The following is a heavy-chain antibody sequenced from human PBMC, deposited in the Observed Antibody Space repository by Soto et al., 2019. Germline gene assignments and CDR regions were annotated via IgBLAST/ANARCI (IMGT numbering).Heavy chain of an antibody. CDR2: IRSKANSYAT. D-gene: IGHD1-1*01. CDR3: TSPGNEAQDYYYYYYMDV. J-gene: IGHJ6*03. CDR1: GFTFSGSA. V-gene: IGHV3-73*01. Sequence: EVQLVESGGGLVQPGGSLKLSCAASGFTFSGSAMHWVRQASGKGLEWVGRIRSKANSYATAYAASVKGRFTISRDDSKNTAYLQMNSLKTEDTAVYYCTSPGNEAQDYYYYYYMDVWGKGTTVTVSS.